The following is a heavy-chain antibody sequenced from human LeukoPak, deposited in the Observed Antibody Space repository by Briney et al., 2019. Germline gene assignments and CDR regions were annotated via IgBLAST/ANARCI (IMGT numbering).Heavy chain of an antibody. V-gene: IGHV1-69*06. CDR2: IIPIFGTA. J-gene: IGHJ5*02. CDR1: GGTFSSYA. CDR3: ARGTHYDILTGYYNLRWFDP. Sequence: SVKVSCKASGGTFSSYAISWVRQAPGQGLEWMGGIIPIFGTANYAQKFQGRVTITADKSTSTAYMELSSLRSEDTAVYYCARGTHYDILTGYYNLRWFDPWGQGTLVTASS. D-gene: IGHD3-9*01.